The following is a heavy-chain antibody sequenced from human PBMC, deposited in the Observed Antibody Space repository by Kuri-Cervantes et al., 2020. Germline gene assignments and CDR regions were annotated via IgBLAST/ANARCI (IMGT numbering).Heavy chain of an antibody. Sequence: GSLRLSCTVSGGSVSSSSYYWSWIRQPPGKGLEWIGYIYYSGSINYNPSLKSRVAISVDTSKNQFSLRLSSVTVADSAIYYCVRGAQGYCSGSGCYQGRFFDFWGQGTLVTVSS. CDR2: IYYSGSI. CDR3: VRGAQGYCSGSGCYQGRFFDF. CDR1: GGSVSSSSYY. V-gene: IGHV4-61*01. J-gene: IGHJ4*02. D-gene: IGHD2-15*01.